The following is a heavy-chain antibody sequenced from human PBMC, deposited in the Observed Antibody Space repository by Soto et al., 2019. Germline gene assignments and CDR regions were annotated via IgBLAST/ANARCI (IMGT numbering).Heavy chain of an antibody. CDR3: ARRAHSSSWDRANFFDY. D-gene: IGHD6-13*01. CDR1: GYSFTSYW. J-gene: IGHJ4*02. Sequence: PGESLKISCKGSGYSFTSYWIGWVRQMPGKGLEWMGIIYPGDSDTRYSPSFQGQVTISADKSISTAYLQWSSLKASDTAMYYCARRAHSSSWDRANFFDYWGQGTLVTV. V-gene: IGHV5-51*01. CDR2: IYPGDSDT.